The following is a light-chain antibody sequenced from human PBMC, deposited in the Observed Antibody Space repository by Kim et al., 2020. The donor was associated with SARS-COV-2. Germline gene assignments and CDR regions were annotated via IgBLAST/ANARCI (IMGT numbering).Light chain of an antibody. CDR2: LDS. J-gene: IGLJ2*01. CDR3: QAWDSSTVE. Sequence: SYELTQPPSVSVSPGQTASITCTGDKLGDKYACWYQQKPGQSPVLVIYLDSKRPSGIPERFSGSNSGNTATLTISGTQAMDEADYYCQAWDSSTVEFGVG. V-gene: IGLV3-1*01. CDR1: KLGDKY.